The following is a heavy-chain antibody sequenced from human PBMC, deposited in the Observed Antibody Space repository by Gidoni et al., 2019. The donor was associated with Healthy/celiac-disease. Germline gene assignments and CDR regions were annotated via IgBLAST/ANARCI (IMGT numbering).Heavy chain of an antibody. V-gene: IGHV1-69*01. D-gene: IGHD3-22*01. J-gene: IGHJ4*02. CDR2: IIPSFGTA. Sequence: QVQLVQSGAEVKKPGSSVKVSCKASGCTFSSYAISWVRQAPGQGLEWMGGIIPSFGTANYAQKFQGRVTITADESTSTAYMELSSRRSEDTAVYYCARAIPPVENDYYDSSGYFDYWGQGTLVTVSS. CDR3: ARAIPPVENDYYDSSGYFDY. CDR1: GCTFSSYA.